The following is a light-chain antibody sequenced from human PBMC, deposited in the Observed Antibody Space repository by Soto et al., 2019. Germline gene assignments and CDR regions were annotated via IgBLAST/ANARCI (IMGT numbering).Light chain of an antibody. Sequence: DIQMTQSPSSLSASVGDGVTITCRASQGITNYLAWYQQKPGKVPKLLIYAASTLQSGVPSPFSGSGSGTDFTLTISSLQPEDVETYYCQKYDRVARTFGQGNKLQI. CDR3: QKYDRVART. CDR1: QGITNY. J-gene: IGKJ2*01. V-gene: IGKV1-27*01. CDR2: AAS.